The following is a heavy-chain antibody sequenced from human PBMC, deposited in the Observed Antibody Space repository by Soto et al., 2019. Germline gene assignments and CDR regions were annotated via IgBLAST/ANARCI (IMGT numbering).Heavy chain of an antibody. CDR2: ISANNGNT. V-gene: IGHV1-18*01. CDR3: SRVDPGETSPFDH. CDR1: GYTFTSYG. J-gene: IGHJ4*02. Sequence: ASVKVSCKASGYTFTSYGISWVRQAPGQGLEWMGWISANNGNTNYAQKLQGRVTMTTDTSTSTAYMEVSSLRSEDTAVYYCSRVDPGETSPFDHWGQGTLVTVSS. D-gene: IGHD3-10*01.